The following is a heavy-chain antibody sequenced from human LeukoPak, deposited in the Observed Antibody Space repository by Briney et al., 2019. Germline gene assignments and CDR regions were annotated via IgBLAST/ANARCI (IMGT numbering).Heavy chain of an antibody. D-gene: IGHD3-10*01. CDR1: GLTFSNYW. V-gene: IGHV3-74*03. CDR2: INRDGSTT. J-gene: IGHJ4*02. CDR3: ARDKKSGESSEIDY. Sequence: GGSLRLSCAASGLTFSNYWVHWVRQAPGKGLVWVSRINRDGSTTKYADSVKGRFTVSRDNAKNTLNLQMNSLRAEDTAVYYCARDKKSGESSEIDYWGQGTLVTVSS.